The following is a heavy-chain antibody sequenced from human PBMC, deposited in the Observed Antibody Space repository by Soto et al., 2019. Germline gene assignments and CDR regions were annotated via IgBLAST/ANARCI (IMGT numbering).Heavy chain of an antibody. CDR1: GFTFDDYT. D-gene: IGHD6-19*01. J-gene: IGHJ4*02. Sequence: PGGSLRLSCAASGFTFDDYTMHWVRQAPGKGLEWVSLISWDGGSTYYADSVKGRFTISRDNSKNSLYLQMNSLRTEDTALYYCAKDSTLGIAVAGGKSGFDYWGQGTLVTVSS. CDR3: AKDSTLGIAVAGGKSGFDY. CDR2: ISWDGGST. V-gene: IGHV3-43*01.